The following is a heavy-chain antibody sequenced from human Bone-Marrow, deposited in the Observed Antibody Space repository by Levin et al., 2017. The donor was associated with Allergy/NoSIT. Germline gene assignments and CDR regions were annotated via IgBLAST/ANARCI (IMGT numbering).Heavy chain of an antibody. CDR3: TTGDYDMI. CDR1: GFTFSNAW. D-gene: IGHD3-9*01. CDR2: IRSKSDGGTT. J-gene: IGHJ4*02. V-gene: IGHV3-15*01. Sequence: GGSLRLSCAASGFTFSNAWMSWVRQAPGKGLEWVGRIRSKSDGGTTDYVAPVNGRFTISRDDSKNTLYLQMNSLKTDDTAVYYCTTGDYDMIWGQGTLVTVSS.